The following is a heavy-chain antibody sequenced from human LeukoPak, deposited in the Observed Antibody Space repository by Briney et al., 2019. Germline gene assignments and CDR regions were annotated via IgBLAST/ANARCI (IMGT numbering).Heavy chain of an antibody. J-gene: IGHJ5*02. V-gene: IGHV4-39*07. CDR1: GGSISSYY. D-gene: IGHD3-3*01. CDR2: IYYSGST. Sequence: SETLSLTCTVSGGSISSYYWGWIRQPPGKGLEWIGSIYYSGSTYYNPSLKSRVTISVDTSKNQFSLKLSSVTAADTAVYYCARARITIMHGWFDPWGQGTLVTVSS. CDR3: ARARITIMHGWFDP.